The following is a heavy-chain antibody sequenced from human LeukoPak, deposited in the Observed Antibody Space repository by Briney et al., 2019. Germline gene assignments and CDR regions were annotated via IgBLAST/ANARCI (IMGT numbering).Heavy chain of an antibody. Sequence: GGSLRLSCAASGFTFSSYAMSWVRQAPGKGLEWVSAISGSGGSTYYADSVKGRFTISRDNSKNTLYLQMNSLRAEDTAVYYCAKDYVTRELVFYYGMDVWGQGTTVTVSS. CDR2: ISGSGGST. CDR3: AKDYVTRELVFYYGMDV. V-gene: IGHV3-23*01. D-gene: IGHD1-26*01. J-gene: IGHJ6*02. CDR1: GFTFSSYA.